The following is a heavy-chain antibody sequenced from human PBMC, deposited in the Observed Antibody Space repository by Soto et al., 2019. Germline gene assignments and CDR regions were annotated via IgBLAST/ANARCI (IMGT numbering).Heavy chain of an antibody. D-gene: IGHD3-10*01. Sequence: QVQLVQSGAEVKKPGASVKVSCKASGYTFTSYGISWVRQAPGQGLEWMGWISAYNGNTNYAQKLQGRVTMTTDTSTRTGYMELRSLRSDDTAGYYCAGEILRFGEFLFDYWGQGTLVTVSS. CDR1: GYTFTSYG. J-gene: IGHJ4*02. CDR3: AGEILRFGEFLFDY. CDR2: ISAYNGNT. V-gene: IGHV1-18*01.